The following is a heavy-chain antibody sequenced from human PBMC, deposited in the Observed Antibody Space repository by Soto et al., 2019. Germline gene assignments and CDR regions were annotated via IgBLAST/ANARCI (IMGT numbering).Heavy chain of an antibody. CDR1: GVDFNSFT. J-gene: IGHJ6*02. V-gene: IGHV1-69*02. D-gene: IGHD3-10*01. CDR3: AQMWFGELWHGMDV. Sequence: QLAQSGAEVKKPGSSVKVSCKASGVDFNSFTLSWVRQAPGQGPEWMGTIIPILDVAKNAQKFQGRITITADKSTSTVYMELRRLRSEDTAVYYCAQMWFGELWHGMDVWGQGTTVTVSS. CDR2: IIPILDVA.